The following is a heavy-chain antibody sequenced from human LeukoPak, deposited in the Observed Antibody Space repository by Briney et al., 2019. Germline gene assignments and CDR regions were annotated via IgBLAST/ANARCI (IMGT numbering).Heavy chain of an antibody. J-gene: IGHJ6*03. Sequence: GASVKVSCKASGYTFTGYYIHWVRQAPGQGLEWMGWINPNSGGTNYAQKFQGRVTMTRDTSISTAYMELSRLRSDDTAVYYCARDGIVGATPYYYYYMDVWGKGTTVTISS. V-gene: IGHV1-2*02. CDR2: INPNSGGT. CDR1: GYTFTGYY. D-gene: IGHD1-26*01. CDR3: ARDGIVGATPYYYYYMDV.